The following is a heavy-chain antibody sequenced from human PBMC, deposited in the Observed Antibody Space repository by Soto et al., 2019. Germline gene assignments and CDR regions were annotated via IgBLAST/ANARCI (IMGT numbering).Heavy chain of an antibody. J-gene: IGHJ4*02. V-gene: IGHV3-48*03. CDR2: ISSSGSTI. CDR1: GFIFSSYE. D-gene: IGHD2-15*01. CDR3: ATDIGGNPDY. Sequence: PGGSLRLSCAVSGFIFSSYEMNWVRQAPGKGLEWVSYISSSGSTIYYADSVKGRFTISRDNAKNSLFLQMNSLTAEDTAVYYCATDIGGNPDYWGQGTLVTVSS.